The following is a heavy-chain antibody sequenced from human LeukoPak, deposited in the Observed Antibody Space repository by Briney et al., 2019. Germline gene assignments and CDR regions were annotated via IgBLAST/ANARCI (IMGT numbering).Heavy chain of an antibody. CDR2: INHSGST. J-gene: IGHJ4*02. V-gene: IGHV4-34*01. CDR1: GGSFSGYY. Sequence: SETLSLTCAVYGGSFSGYYWSWIRQPPGKGLEWIGEINHSGSTTYSPSLKSRVTMSVDTSKNQFSLRLSSVTAADTAVYFCARGFSHWGQGTLVTVSS. CDR3: ARGFSH.